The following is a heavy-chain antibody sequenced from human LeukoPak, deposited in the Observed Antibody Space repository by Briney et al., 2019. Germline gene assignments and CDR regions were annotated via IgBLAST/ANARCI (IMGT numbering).Heavy chain of an antibody. V-gene: IGHV1-18*01. CDR2: ISAYNGNT. J-gene: IGHJ6*02. CDR3: ARDEGGVRRGGYYGMDV. CDR1: GYTFTSYG. Sequence: ASVKVSCKASGYTFTSYGITWVRQAPGQGLEWMGWISAYNGNTNYAQKVQGRVTMTTDTSTSTAYMELRSLRSDDPAVYYCARDEGGVRRGGYYGMDVWGQGTTVTVSS. D-gene: IGHD3-10*01.